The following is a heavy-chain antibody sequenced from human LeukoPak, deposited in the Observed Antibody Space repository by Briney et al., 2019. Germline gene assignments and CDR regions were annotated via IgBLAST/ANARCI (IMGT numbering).Heavy chain of an antibody. CDR3: ARDGSSSWDFDY. CDR1: GYTFTSYG. D-gene: IGHD6-13*01. CDR2: IIPIFGTA. V-gene: IGHV1-69*13. Sequence: ASVKVSCKASGYTFTSYGISWVRQAPGQGLEWMGGIIPIFGTANYAQKFQGRVTITADESTSTAYMELSSLRSEDTAVYYCARDGSSSWDFDYWGQGTLVTVSS. J-gene: IGHJ4*02.